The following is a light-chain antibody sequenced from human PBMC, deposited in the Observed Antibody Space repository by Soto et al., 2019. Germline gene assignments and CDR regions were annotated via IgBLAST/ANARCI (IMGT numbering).Light chain of an antibody. CDR3: LSYRSSTTLV. CDR2: EVN. Sequence: QSALTQPASVSGSPGQSITISCTGTSSDLGGYNYVSWYQHHPGKAPKLIIFEVNNRPSGVSNRFSGSKSGNTASLTISGLQAEDEANYYCLSYRSSTTLVFGGGTKLTVL. V-gene: IGLV2-14*01. J-gene: IGLJ2*01. CDR1: SSDLGGYNY.